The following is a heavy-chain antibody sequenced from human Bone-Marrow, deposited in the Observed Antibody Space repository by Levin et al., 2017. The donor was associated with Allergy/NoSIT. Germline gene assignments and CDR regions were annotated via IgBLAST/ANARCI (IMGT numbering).Heavy chain of an antibody. J-gene: IGHJ4*02. V-gene: IGHV4-30-2*01. CDR2: IYHSGST. CDR3: ARVAKFRDAYKYYGDYMDY. D-gene: IGHD4-17*01. Sequence: SETLSLTCAVSGGSISSGGYSWSWIRQPPGKGLEWIGYIYHSGSTYYNPSLKSRVPISVDRSKNQFSLKLSSVTAADTAVYYCARVAKFRDAYKYYGDYMDYWGQGTLVTVSS. CDR1: GGSISSGGYS.